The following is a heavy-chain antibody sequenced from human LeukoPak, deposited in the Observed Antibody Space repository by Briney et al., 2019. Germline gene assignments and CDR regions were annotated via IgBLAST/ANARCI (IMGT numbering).Heavy chain of an antibody. D-gene: IGHD3-22*01. J-gene: IGHJ4*02. Sequence: PGGSLRLSCAGSGFTFRSYEMNWVRQAPGKGLEWVSYISSSGSTIYYADSVKGRFTISRDNAKNSLYLQMNSLRAEDTAVYYCASDSSGSYTEDYWGQGTLVTVSS. CDR3: ASDSSGSYTEDY. CDR2: ISSSGSTI. CDR1: GFTFRSYE. V-gene: IGHV3-48*03.